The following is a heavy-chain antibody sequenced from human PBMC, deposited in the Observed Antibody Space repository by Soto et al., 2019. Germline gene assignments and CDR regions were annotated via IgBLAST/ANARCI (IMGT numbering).Heavy chain of an antibody. CDR1: GFTFSSYG. CDR2: IWYDGSNK. D-gene: IGHD6-13*01. Sequence: GGSLRLSCAASGFTFSSYGMHWVRQAPGKGLEWVAVIWYDGSNKYYADSVKGRFTISRDNSKNTLYLQMNSLRAEDTAVYYCARDMAAAGRRPLDYWGQGTLVTVSS. CDR3: ARDMAAAGRRPLDY. J-gene: IGHJ4*02. V-gene: IGHV3-33*01.